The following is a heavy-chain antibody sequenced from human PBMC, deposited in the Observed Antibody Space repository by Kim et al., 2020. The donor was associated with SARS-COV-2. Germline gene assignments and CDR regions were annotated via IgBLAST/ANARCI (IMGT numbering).Heavy chain of an antibody. D-gene: IGHD5-18*01. CDR3: AKDQGSYGYY. CDR1: GFTFSNYA. Sequence: GGSLRLSCAASGFTFSNYAMTWVRQAPGEGLEWVSDISGSGGSTYYADSVKGRFTISRDNSKNTLYLQMNSLRAEDTAVYYCAKDQGSYGYYWGQGTLVTVSS. CDR2: ISGSGGST. J-gene: IGHJ4*02. V-gene: IGHV3-23*01.